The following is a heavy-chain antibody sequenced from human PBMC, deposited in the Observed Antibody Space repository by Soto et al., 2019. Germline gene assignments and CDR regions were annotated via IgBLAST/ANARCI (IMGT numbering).Heavy chain of an antibody. CDR2: FIPIFGTA. CDR1: GGTFSSYS. CDR3: ARDGGRHSGGIDY. J-gene: IGHJ4*02. Sequence: QVQLVQSGAEVKKPGSSVKVSCKASGGTFSSYSINWVRRAPGQGLEWMGEFIPIFGTANYAQKFQGRITITADESTSTAYMELSSLRSEDTAVYYCARDGGRHSGGIDYWGQGTLVTVSS. V-gene: IGHV1-69*01. D-gene: IGHD1-26*01.